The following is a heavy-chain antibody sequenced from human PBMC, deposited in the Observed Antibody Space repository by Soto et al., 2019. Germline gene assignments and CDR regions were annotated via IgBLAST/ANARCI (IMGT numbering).Heavy chain of an antibody. V-gene: IGHV3-15*05. D-gene: IGHD7-27*01. CDR2: IKTKSDGGTP. CDR1: GFTFSDAW. Sequence: EVQLVESGGGLVKPGGSLRVSCAASGFTFSDAWMTWVRQAPGKGLEWVGRIKTKSDGGTPEYAAPVKGRFTISRDDSKNTLYLQMNSLKTDDTAMYYCTATLGYWGPGTLVTVSS. J-gene: IGHJ1*01. CDR3: TATLGY.